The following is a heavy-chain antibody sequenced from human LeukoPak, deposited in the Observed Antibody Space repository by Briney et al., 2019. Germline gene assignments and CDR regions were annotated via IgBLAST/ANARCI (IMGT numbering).Heavy chain of an antibody. J-gene: IGHJ5*02. CDR1: GYTFTSYD. V-gene: IGHV1-8*01. CDR3: ARGRRGAAAGIRKGRWWFDP. Sequence: ASVKVSCKASGYTFTSYDINWVRQATGQGLEWMGWMNPDSGNTGYAQKFQGRVTMTRNTSISTAYMELSSLRSEDTAVYYCARGRRGAAAGIRKGRWWFDPWGQGTLVTVSS. D-gene: IGHD6-13*01. CDR2: MNPDSGNT.